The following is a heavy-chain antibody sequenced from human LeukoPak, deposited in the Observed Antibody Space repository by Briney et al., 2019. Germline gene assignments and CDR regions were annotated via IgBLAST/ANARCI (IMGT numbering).Heavy chain of an antibody. CDR1: GGSISSSSYY. D-gene: IGHD1-26*01. Sequence: TSETLSLTCTVSGGSISSSSYYWGWIRQPPGKGLEWIGSIYYSGSTYYNPSLKSRVTISVDTSKNQFSLKLSSVTAADTAVYYCARVQRTEEGGYSYYYIDVWGKGTTVTVSS. J-gene: IGHJ6*03. CDR2: IYYSGST. CDR3: ARVQRTEEGGYSYYYIDV. V-gene: IGHV4-39*01.